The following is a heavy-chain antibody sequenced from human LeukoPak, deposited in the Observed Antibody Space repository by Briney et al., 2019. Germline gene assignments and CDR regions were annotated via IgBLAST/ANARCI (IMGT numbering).Heavy chain of an antibody. CDR3: ASTTIFGVVMHYYYYMDV. D-gene: IGHD3-3*01. CDR2: IIPIFGTA. V-gene: IGHV1-69*05. CDR1: GGTFSSYA. Sequence: RASVKVSCKASGGTFSSYAISWVRQAPGQGLEWMGGIIPIFGTANYAQKFQGRVTITTDESTSTAYMELSSLRSEDTAVYYCASTTIFGVVMHYYYYMDVWGKGTTVTVSS. J-gene: IGHJ6*03.